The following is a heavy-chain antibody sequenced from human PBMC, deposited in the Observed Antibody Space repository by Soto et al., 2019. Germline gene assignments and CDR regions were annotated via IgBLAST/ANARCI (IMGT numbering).Heavy chain of an antibody. CDR1: GYTFTSYA. J-gene: IGHJ4*02. CDR2: INAGNGNT. CDR3: AGYCSSTRCLTDYFDY. Sequence: ASVKVSCKASGYTFTSYAMHWVRQAPGQSLEWMGCINAGNGNTKYSQKFQGRVNITRDTSASTAYMELSSLRSEDTAVYYCAGYCSSTRCLTDYFDYWGQGTLVTVSS. D-gene: IGHD2-2*01. V-gene: IGHV1-3*01.